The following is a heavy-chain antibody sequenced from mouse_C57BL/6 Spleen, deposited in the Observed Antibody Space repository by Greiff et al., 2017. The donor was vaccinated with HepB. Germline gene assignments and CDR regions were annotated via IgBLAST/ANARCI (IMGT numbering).Heavy chain of an antibody. CDR2: IDPEDGET. CDR3: ASPYGYDSAWFAY. CDR1: GFNIKDYY. Sequence: VQLQQSGAELVKPGASVKLSCTASGFNIKDYYLHWVKQRTEQGLAWIGRIDPEDGETKYAPKFQGKATIPADTSSNTAYLQISSLTSEDTAVYYCASPYGYDSAWFAYWGQGTLVTVSA. J-gene: IGHJ3*01. V-gene: IGHV14-2*01. D-gene: IGHD2-2*01.